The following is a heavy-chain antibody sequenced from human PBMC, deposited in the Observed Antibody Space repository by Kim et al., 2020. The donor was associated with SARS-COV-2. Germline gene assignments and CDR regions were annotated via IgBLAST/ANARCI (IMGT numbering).Heavy chain of an antibody. V-gene: IGHV4-31*03. D-gene: IGHD3-22*01. J-gene: IGHJ3*02. CDR1: GGSISSGGYY. Sequence: SETLSLICTVSGGSISSGGYYWSWIRQHPGKSLEWIGYIYYSGSTYYNPSLKSRVTISVDTSKNQFSLKLSSVTAADTAVYYCARAPITMIVVVNAFDIWGQGTMVTVSS. CDR2: IYYSGST. CDR3: ARAPITMIVVVNAFDI.